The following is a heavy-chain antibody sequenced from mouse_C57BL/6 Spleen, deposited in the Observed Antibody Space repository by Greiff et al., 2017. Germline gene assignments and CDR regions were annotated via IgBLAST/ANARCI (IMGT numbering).Heavy chain of an antibody. D-gene: IGHD1-1*01. V-gene: IGHV5-17*01. CDR1: GFTFSDYG. CDR2: ISSGSSTI. J-gene: IGHJ4*01. CDR3: ANNVYGSDYNAMDY. Sequence: DVKLVESGGGLVKPGGSLKLSCAASGFTFSDYGMHWVRQAPEKGLEWVAYISSGSSTIYYADTVKGRFTISRDNAKNTLFLQMTSLRSEDTAMYYCANNVYGSDYNAMDYWGQGTSVTVSS.